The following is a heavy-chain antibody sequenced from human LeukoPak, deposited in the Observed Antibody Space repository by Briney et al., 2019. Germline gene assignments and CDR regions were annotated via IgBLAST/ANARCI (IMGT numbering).Heavy chain of an antibody. Sequence: GGPLNFPCAPSGLSFRGNAMSWVRKAPPGGLDWVSSLRGGGETFYADSVKGRFTLSRDESRNTVYLQMNNLRVEDTAVYFCAKANWISSADAVVWGQGTLVTVSS. J-gene: IGHJ4*02. CDR1: GLSFRGNA. D-gene: IGHD2-2*03. CDR3: AKANWISSADAVV. V-gene: IGHV3-23*01. CDR2: LRGGGET.